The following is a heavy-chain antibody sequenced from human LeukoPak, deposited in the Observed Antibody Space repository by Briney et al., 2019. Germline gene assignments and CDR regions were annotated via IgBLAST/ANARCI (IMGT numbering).Heavy chain of an antibody. J-gene: IGHJ4*02. CDR3: ATYLVGSAHGPDS. Sequence: SVKVSCKASGGTFSSYAISWVRQAPGQGLEWMGRIIPILGIANYAQKFQGRVTITADKSTSTAYMELSSLRSEDTAVYYCATYLVGSAHGPDSWGQGTLVAVSS. CDR1: GGTFSSYA. CDR2: IIPILGIA. D-gene: IGHD1-26*01. V-gene: IGHV1-69*04.